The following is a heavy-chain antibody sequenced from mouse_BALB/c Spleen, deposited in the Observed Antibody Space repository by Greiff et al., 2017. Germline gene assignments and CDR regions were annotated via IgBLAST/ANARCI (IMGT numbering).Heavy chain of an antibody. Sequence: VQLVESGAELAKPGASVKMSCKASGYTFTSYWMHWVKQRPGQGLEWIGYINPSTGYTEYNQKFKDKATLTADKSSSTAYMQLSSLTSEDSAVYYCARRDGSSHWYFDVWGAGTTVTVSS. CDR3: ARRDGSSHWYFDV. CDR1: GYTFTSYW. V-gene: IGHV1-7*01. J-gene: IGHJ1*01. CDR2: INPSTGYT. D-gene: IGHD1-1*01.